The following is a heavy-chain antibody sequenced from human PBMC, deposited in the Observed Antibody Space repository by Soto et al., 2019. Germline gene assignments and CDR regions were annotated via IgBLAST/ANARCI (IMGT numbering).Heavy chain of an antibody. CDR3: ARGAHDGSGFDY. J-gene: IGHJ4*02. D-gene: IGHD2-15*01. CDR1: GDSIGGSGDS. V-gene: IGHV4-30-2*01. Sequence: QLHLQESGSRLVKPPQTLSLTCAVSGDSIGGSGDSWSWIRQPPGKGLECIGYIYHSGFASYNPSLRSRVSISVDRSKNQFSLKLISVTAADTAVYYCARGAHDGSGFDYWGQGALVTVSS. CDR2: IYHSGFA.